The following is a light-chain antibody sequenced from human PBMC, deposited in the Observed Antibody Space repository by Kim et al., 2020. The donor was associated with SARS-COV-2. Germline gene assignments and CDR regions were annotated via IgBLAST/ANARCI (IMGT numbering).Light chain of an antibody. CDR2: DAS. CDR1: RSVSSY. Sequence: GERTPLSCRASRSVSSYLAWYQQKPGQAPRLLIYDASSRATGIPARFSGSGSGTDFTLTISSLEPEDFAVYYCQQYSNWPWTFGQGTKVDIK. CDR3: QQYSNWPWT. J-gene: IGKJ1*01. V-gene: IGKV3-11*01.